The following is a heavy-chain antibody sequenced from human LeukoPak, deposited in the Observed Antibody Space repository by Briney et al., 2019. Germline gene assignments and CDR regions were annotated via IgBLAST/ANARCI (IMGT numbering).Heavy chain of an antibody. D-gene: IGHD6-19*01. CDR3: ARGEISQYAFDI. CDR1: GYTFTSYG. V-gene: IGHV1-18*01. CDR2: ISAYDGNT. J-gene: IGHJ3*02. Sequence: ASVKVSCKASGYTFTSYGISWVRQAPGQGLEWMGWISAYDGNTNYAQKLQGRVTMTTDTSTSTAYMELRSLRSDDTAVYSCARGEISQYAFDISGQPTTVTVSS.